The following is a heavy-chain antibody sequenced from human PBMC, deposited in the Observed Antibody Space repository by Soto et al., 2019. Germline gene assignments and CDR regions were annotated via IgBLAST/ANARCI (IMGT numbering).Heavy chain of an antibody. D-gene: IGHD4-4*01. V-gene: IGHV1-69*04. Sequence: ASVKVSCKASGYTFTSYDINWVRQAPGQGLEWMGRIIPIIGIINYAQKFQGRVTISADKFTGTAYMELTGLRSDDTAVYYCAGDPDSHYNDSQASSYPWGQGTLVTVSS. J-gene: IGHJ5*02. CDR1: GYTFTSYD. CDR2: IIPIIGII. CDR3: AGDPDSHYNDSQASSYP.